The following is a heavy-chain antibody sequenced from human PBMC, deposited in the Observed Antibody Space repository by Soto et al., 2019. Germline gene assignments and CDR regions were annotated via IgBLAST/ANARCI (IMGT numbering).Heavy chain of an antibody. CDR3: ARVREILNLELLEFDY. CDR1: GYTFTGYY. Sequence: QVQLVQSGAEVKKPGASVKVSCKASGYTFTGYYMQWVRQAPGQGLEWMGWISPNTGATNYAQNFQGRVTMTRDTAISTDYMELSRLRSDDTAVYYCARVREILNLELLEFDYWGQGTLVTVSS. V-gene: IGHV1-2*02. CDR2: ISPNTGAT. J-gene: IGHJ4*02. D-gene: IGHD1-7*01.